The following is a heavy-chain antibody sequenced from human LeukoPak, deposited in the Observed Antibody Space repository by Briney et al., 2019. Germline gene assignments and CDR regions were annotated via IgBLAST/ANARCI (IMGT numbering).Heavy chain of an antibody. CDR1: GGSISSSNYY. CDR2: VHYSGSA. CDR3: ARHRGGIVTIDY. Sequence: PSETLSLTCTVSGGSISSSNYYWGWVRQPPGKGLEWIGSVHYSGSASYNPSLKSRVTVSVDTSENQFSLKLSSVTAADTAVYYCARHRGGIVTIDYWGQGTLVTVSS. V-gene: IGHV4-39*01. J-gene: IGHJ4*02. D-gene: IGHD3-16*01.